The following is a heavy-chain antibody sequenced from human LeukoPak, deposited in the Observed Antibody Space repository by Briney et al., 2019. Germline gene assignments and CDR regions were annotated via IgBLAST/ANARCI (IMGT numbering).Heavy chain of an antibody. J-gene: IGHJ5*02. V-gene: IGHV5-51*01. D-gene: IGHD3-10*01. CDR2: IYPGDSDT. CDR1: GYSFTSYW. CDR3: ARRYYYGSGSYYSLNWFDP. Sequence: GESLKISCKGSGYSFTSYWIGWVRQMPGKGLEWMGIIYPGDSDTRYSPSFQGQVTISADKSISTAYLQWSSLKASDTAMYYCARRYYYGSGSYYSLNWFDPWGQGTLVTVSS.